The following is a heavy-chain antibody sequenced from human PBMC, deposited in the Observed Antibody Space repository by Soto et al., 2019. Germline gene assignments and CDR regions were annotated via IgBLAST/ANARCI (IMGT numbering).Heavy chain of an antibody. CDR3: ARDKAAGTGGGFDY. J-gene: IGHJ4*02. CDR1: GYTFTSYG. V-gene: IGHV1-18*04. D-gene: IGHD6-13*01. Sequence: SVKVSCKASGYTFTSYGISWVRQAPGQGLEWMGWISAYNGNTNYAQKLQGRVTMTTVASTSTAYMELRSLRSDDTAVYYCARDKAAGTGGGFDYWGQGTLVTVS. CDR2: ISAYNGNT.